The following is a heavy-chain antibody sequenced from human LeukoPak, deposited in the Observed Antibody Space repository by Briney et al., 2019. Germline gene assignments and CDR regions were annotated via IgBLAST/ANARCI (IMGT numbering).Heavy chain of an antibody. CDR1: GFTFSSYG. CDR3: AKVTSPYYYYMDV. J-gene: IGHJ6*03. V-gene: IGHV3-30*02. Sequence: PGGSLRLSCAASGFTFSSYGMHWVRQAPGKGLEWVAFIRYDGSNKCYADSVKGRFTISRDNSENMLYLQMNSLRGEETAVYYCAKVTSPYYYYMDVWGKGTTVTVSS. CDR2: IRYDGSNK.